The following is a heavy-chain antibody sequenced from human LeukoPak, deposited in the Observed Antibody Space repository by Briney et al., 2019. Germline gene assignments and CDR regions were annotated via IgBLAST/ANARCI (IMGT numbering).Heavy chain of an antibody. CDR3: ARAATTGVFYFDF. J-gene: IGHJ4*01. D-gene: IGHD1-1*01. CDR1: AYTFTAYS. V-gene: IGHV1-2*02. Sequence: ASVKVSCKASAYTFTAYSIHWMRQAPGRGLEWMGYINPYTGGTDYAQKFQGRVTMASDTSITTAYMDLSRLRSDDTAVYFCARAATTGVFYFDFWGQGTLVTVSS. CDR2: INPYTGGT.